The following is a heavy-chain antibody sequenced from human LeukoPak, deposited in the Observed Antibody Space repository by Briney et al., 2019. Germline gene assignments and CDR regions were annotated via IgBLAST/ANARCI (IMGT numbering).Heavy chain of an antibody. CDR1: GGSISSSNW. CDR3: ARIVVVPAAIEYYFDY. D-gene: IGHD2-2*01. CDR2: IYHSGST. Sequence: SGTLSLTCAVSGGSISSSNWWSWVRQPPGKGLEWIGEIYHSGSTNYNPSLKSRVTISVDKSKNQFSLKLSSVTAADTAAYYCARIVVVPAAIEYYFDYWGQGTLVTVSS. V-gene: IGHV4-4*02. J-gene: IGHJ4*02.